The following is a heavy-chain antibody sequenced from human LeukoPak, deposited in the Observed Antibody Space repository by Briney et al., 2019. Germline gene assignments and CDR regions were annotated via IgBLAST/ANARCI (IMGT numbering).Heavy chain of an antibody. D-gene: IGHD3-10*01. V-gene: IGHV1-18*04. J-gene: IGHJ4*02. CDR2: ISAYNGNT. CDR3: ARTWFGELLGYVFDY. CDR1: GYTFTSYG. Sequence: ASVNVSCKASGYTFTSYGISWVRQAPGQGREWMGWISAYNGNTNYAQKLQGRVTMTTDTSTSTAYMELRSLRSDDTAVYYCARTWFGELLGYVFDYWGQGTLVTVSS.